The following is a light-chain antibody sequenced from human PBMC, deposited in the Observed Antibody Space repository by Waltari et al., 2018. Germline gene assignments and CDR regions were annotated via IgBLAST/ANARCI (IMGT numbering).Light chain of an antibody. CDR1: SSDAGGYNS. CDR2: DVI. J-gene: IGLJ1*01. V-gene: IGLV2-14*03. Sequence: QSALTQPASVSGSPGQSTTISCTGASSDAGGYNSVSCYQHHPGKAPKLLLYDVINRPSGVSNRFSGSKSGNTASLTISGLQAEDEAVYHCSSYTSTTTVVVFGTGTEVTVL. CDR3: SSYTSTTTVVV.